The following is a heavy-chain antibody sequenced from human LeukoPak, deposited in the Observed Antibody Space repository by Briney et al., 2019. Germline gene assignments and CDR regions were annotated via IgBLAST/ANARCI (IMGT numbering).Heavy chain of an antibody. J-gene: IGHJ4*02. Sequence: PGRSLRLSCAASGITFNTYSMHWVRQAPGKGLEWVAAISHDGSNKYYADSVKGRFTVSRDNSKNTLYLQLNSLRAEDTAVYYCASQIAAAGTYLTPHYWGQGTLVTVSS. CDR1: GITFNTYS. CDR3: ASQIAAAGTYLTPHY. CDR2: ISHDGSNK. V-gene: IGHV3-30*04. D-gene: IGHD6-13*01.